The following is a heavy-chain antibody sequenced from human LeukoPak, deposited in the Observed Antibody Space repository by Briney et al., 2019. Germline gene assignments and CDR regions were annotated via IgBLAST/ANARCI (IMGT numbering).Heavy chain of an antibody. CDR2: ILYSGST. CDR1: GGSVSGHY. CDR3: ARHRGQYNAHDAFDI. Sequence: SETLSLTCTVSGGSVSGHYWSWIRQTPGKGLWWIGYILYSGSTRYNPSLGSRVTISVDTSKDLFSLKLTSVTAADTALYYCARHRGQYNAHDAFDIWGQGTLVAVSS. D-gene: IGHD1-14*01. J-gene: IGHJ3*02. V-gene: IGHV4-59*08.